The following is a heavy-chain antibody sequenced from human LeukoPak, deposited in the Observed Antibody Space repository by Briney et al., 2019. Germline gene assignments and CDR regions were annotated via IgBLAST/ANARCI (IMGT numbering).Heavy chain of an antibody. D-gene: IGHD6-13*01. Sequence: GGSQRLSCAASGFTFSTYGMHWVRQAPGKGLEWAAVIWYDGSKKYYADSVKGRFTISRDNSKNTLYLQMNSLRAEDTAVYYCARDHSSTSEYFQHWGQGTQVTVSS. J-gene: IGHJ1*01. V-gene: IGHV3-33*01. CDR1: GFTFSTYG. CDR3: ARDHSSTSEYFQH. CDR2: IWYDGSKK.